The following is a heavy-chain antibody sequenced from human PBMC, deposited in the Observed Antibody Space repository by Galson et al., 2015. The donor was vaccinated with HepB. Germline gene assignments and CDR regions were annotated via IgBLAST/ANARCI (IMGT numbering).Heavy chain of an antibody. CDR2: INPDGSEK. D-gene: IGHD6-25*01. Sequence: SLRLSCAASGFTLRSHWVSWVRQAPGKGLECVAHINPDGSEKRYVDAVKGRFSVSKDNAMNSAHLQMSSLRVEDTAVYFCARTAATGRGLDHWAQGSLVIVSS. CDR1: GFTLRSHW. J-gene: IGHJ4*02. CDR3: ARTAATGRGLDH. V-gene: IGHV3-7*03.